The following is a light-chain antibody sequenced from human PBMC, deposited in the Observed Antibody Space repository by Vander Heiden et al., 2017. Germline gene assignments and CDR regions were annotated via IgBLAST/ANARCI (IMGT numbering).Light chain of an antibody. CDR1: QSVSSY. CDR2: DAS. Sequence: EIVFTQSPATLSLSPGERATLSCRASQSVSSYLAWYQQKPGQAPRLLIYDASNRATGIPARFSGSGSGTDFTLTISGLEPEDFAVYYCQQRSNWLWTFGQGTKVEIK. J-gene: IGKJ1*01. CDR3: QQRSNWLWT. V-gene: IGKV3-11*01.